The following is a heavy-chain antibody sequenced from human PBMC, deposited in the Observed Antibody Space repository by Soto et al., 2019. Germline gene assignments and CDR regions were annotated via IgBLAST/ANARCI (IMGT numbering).Heavy chain of an antibody. D-gene: IGHD2-2*01. J-gene: IGHJ6*02. V-gene: IGHV4-34*01. Sequence: PSETLSLTCAVYGGSFSGYYWSWIRQPPGKGLEWIGEINHSGSTNYNPSLKSRVTISVDTSKNQFSLKLSSVTAADTAVDYCARGRRLVLVLAAAQVGYYYGMDVWGQGPTVTV. CDR3: ARGRRLVLVLAAAQVGYYYGMDV. CDR1: GGSFSGYY. CDR2: INHSGST.